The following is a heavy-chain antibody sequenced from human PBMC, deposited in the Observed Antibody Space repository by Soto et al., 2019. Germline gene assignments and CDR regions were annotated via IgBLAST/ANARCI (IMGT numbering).Heavy chain of an antibody. J-gene: IGHJ4*02. V-gene: IGHV3-7*05. CDR1: GFTFSSYW. CDR2: IKQDGSEK. D-gene: IGHD6-19*01. Sequence: GGSLRLSCAASGFTFSSYWMSWVRQAPGKGLEWVANIKQDGSEKYYVDSVKGRFTISRDNAKNSLYLQMNSLRAEDTDVYYCARDLTETGYSSGWYTDYWGQGTLVTVSS. CDR3: ARDLTETGYSSGWYTDY.